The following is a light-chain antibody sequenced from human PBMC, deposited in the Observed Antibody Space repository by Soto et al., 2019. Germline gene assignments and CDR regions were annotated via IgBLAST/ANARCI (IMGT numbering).Light chain of an antibody. Sequence: DILMTQSPDSLAVSLGERATINCKSSQSVLHSPNNKNYLAWYQHKPGQSPKMLIYWASFRESGVPDRFSGSGSGTDFTLTISSLQSEDVAVYYCQQYYTNSWSFGQGTKVEIK. CDR1: QSVLHSPNNKNY. CDR2: WAS. J-gene: IGKJ1*01. CDR3: QQYYTNSWS. V-gene: IGKV4-1*01.